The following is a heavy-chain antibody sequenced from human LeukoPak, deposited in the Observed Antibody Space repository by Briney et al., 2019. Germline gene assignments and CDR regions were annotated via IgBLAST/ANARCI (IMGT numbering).Heavy chain of an antibody. J-gene: IGHJ6*03. D-gene: IGHD6-13*01. CDR3: ARDRPLYRASSPHYYYYMDV. CDR1: GFTFSSYW. V-gene: IGHV3-7*01. Sequence: GGSLRLSCAASGFTFSSYWMSWVRQAPGKGLEWVANIKQDGSEKYCVDSVKGRFTISRDNAKNSLYLQMNSLRAEDTAVYYCARDRPLYRASSPHYYYYMDVWGKGTTVTVSS. CDR2: IKQDGSEK.